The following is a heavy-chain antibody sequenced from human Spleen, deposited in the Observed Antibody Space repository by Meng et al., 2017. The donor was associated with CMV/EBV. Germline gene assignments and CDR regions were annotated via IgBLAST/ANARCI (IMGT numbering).Heavy chain of an antibody. D-gene: IGHD4-17*01. CDR2: IYWNDDK. CDR1: GFSVNTGGVG. V-gene: IGHV2-5*01. Sequence: GFSVNTGGVGVGWLRQPPGKALVWLALIYWNDDKRSSPSLKSRLTITKDTSKKQVVLTMTNIDPVDTATYYCARRPDYGDHGGYFDYWGQGTLVTVSS. J-gene: IGHJ4*02. CDR3: ARRPDYGDHGGYFDY.